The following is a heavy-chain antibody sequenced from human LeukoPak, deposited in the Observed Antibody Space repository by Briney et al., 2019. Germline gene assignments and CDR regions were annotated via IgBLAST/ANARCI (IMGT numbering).Heavy chain of an antibody. CDR2: ISTYSDNR. Sequence: ASVKVSCKASGYTFTSYAIHWVRQAPGQRLEWMGWISTYSDNRRYSPKFQGTVTITTDTSASTAYMELSSLRSEDTAVYYCARDRSSFSYAFDIWGQGTMVTVSS. V-gene: IGHV1-3*04. D-gene: IGHD6-6*01. J-gene: IGHJ3*02. CDR1: GYTFTSYA. CDR3: ARDRSSFSYAFDI.